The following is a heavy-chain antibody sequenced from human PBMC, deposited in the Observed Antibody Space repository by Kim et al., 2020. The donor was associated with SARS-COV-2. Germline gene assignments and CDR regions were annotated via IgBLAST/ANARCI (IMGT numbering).Heavy chain of an antibody. CDR1: GGSFSGYY. J-gene: IGHJ2*01. CDR2: INHSGST. CDR3: ARVRVKRIQLWQGRLGFDL. Sequence: SETLSLTCAVYGGSFSGYYWSWIRPPGKGLEWIGEINHSGSTNYNPSLKSRVTISVDTSKNQFSLKLSSVTAADTAVYYCARVRVKRIQLWQGRLGFDLWGRGTLVTVSS. D-gene: IGHD5-18*01. V-gene: IGHV4-34*01.